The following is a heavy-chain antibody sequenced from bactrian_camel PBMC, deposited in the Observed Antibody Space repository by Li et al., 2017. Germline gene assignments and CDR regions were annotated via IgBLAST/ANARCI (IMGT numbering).Heavy chain of an antibody. CDR3: AAVRLGLLCDFRDGDWAY. D-gene: IGHD4*01. V-gene: IGHV3S1*01. J-gene: IGHJ4*01. CDR1: GYTYDNLFC. CDR2: FHFRGGST. Sequence: HVQLVESGGGSVQAGGSLTLSCRADGYTYDNLFCVAWFRQAPQKEREGVAHFHFRGGSTDVRDSVKGRFSISQDNAKNIMYLQMNSLKPEDTAMYFCAAVRLGLLCDFRDGDWAYWGQGTQVTVS.